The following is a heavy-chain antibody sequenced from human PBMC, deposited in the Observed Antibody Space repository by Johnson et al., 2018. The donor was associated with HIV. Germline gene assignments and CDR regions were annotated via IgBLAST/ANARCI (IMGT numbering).Heavy chain of an antibody. CDR2: IGTAGDT. V-gene: IGHV3-13*01. CDR1: GFTFSSYD. D-gene: IGHD1-26*01. Sequence: VQLVESGGGLVQPGGSLRLSCAGSGFTFSSYDMHWVRQATGKGLEWVSAIGTAGDTYYPGSVKGRFTISRENAKNSLYLQMNSLRAGDTAVYYCARGSGSYGDAFDIWGQGTMVTVSS. J-gene: IGHJ3*02. CDR3: ARGSGSYGDAFDI.